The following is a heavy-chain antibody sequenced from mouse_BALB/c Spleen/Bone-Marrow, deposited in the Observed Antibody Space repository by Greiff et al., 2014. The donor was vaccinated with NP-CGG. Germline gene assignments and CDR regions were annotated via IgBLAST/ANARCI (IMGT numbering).Heavy chain of an antibody. CDR2: ISSGGSYT. CDR3: TKIYYGYDGGYYYAMDY. J-gene: IGHJ4*01. CDR1: GFTFSSYA. D-gene: IGHD2-2*01. Sequence: EVNLVESGGGLVKPGGSLKLSCAASGFTFSSYAMSWVRQTPEKRLEWVATISSGGSYTYYPDSVKGRFTISRDNAKNTLYLQMSSLKSEDTAMYYCTKIYYGYDGGYYYAMDYWGQGTSVTVSS. V-gene: IGHV5-6-4*01.